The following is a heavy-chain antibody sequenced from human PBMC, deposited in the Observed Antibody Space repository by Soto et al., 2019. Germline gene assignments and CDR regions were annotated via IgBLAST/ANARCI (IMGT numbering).Heavy chain of an antibody. CDR1: GASISSGSYF. CDR2: IYNSRYS. Sequence: QVQLQESGPGLVKPSQTLSLTCTVSGASISSGSYFWSWIRQHPGKGLEWIGCIYNSRYSYYNPSLKSRVIISVDTSKNQFSLKLSSVTAADTAVYYCASQPNYYGSGSYIDYWGQGTLVTVSS. CDR3: ASQPNYYGSGSYIDY. V-gene: IGHV4-31*03. J-gene: IGHJ4*02. D-gene: IGHD3-10*01.